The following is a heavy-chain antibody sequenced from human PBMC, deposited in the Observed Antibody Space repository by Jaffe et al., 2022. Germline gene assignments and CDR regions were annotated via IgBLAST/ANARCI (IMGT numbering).Heavy chain of an antibody. CDR2: ISPNAGKR. Sequence: QVHLVQSGTEVQKPGASVKVSCKASGYNFVDYGFSWARQAPGQGLEWMGWISPNAGKREYAQKFQGRITLTTDTSTTTTYMELRNLRSDDTAVYFCGRDRRDWGSKFDYWGQGTQVTVSS. CDR3: GRDRRDWGSKFDY. V-gene: IGHV1-18*01. J-gene: IGHJ4*02. CDR1: GYNFVDYG. D-gene: IGHD7-27*01.